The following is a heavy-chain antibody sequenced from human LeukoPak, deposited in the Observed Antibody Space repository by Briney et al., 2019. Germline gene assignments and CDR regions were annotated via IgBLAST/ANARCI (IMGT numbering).Heavy chain of an antibody. D-gene: IGHD6-6*01. Sequence: GGSLRLSCAASGFTFSDYYMSWIRQAPGKGLEWVSYISSSGSTIYYADSVKGRFTISRDNAKNSLYLQMNSLRAEDTAVYYCASRAARLDVPVYWGQGTLVTVSS. V-gene: IGHV3-11*04. CDR3: ASRAARLDVPVY. J-gene: IGHJ4*02. CDR1: GFTFSDYY. CDR2: ISSSGSTI.